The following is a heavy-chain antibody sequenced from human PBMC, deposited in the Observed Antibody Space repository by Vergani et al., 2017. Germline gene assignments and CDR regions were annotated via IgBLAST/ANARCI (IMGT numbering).Heavy chain of an antibody. V-gene: IGHV1-2*02. CDR3: ARACXHSSSWYVTNWFDP. CDR2: INPNSGGT. Sequence: QVQLVQSGAEVKKPGASVQVSCKASGYTFTGYYMHWVRQAPGQGLEWMGWINPNSGGTNYAQKFQGRVTMTRDTSISTAYMGLSRLRSDDTAVHYCARACXHSSSWYVTNWFDPWGQGTLVTVSS. CDR1: GYTFTGYY. D-gene: IGHD6-13*01. J-gene: IGHJ5*02.